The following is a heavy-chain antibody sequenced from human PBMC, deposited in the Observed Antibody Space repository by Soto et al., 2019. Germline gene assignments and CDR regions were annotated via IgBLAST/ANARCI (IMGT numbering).Heavy chain of an antibody. CDR1: GYSFTSYW. Sequence: GESLKISCKGSGYSFTSYWIGWVRQMPGKGLEWMGIIYPGDSDTRYSPSFQGQVTISADKSISTAYLQWSSLKASDTAMYYCAKVRSRRRAPTDYWSQGTLVTVSS. J-gene: IGHJ4*02. CDR3: AKVRSRRRAPTDY. V-gene: IGHV5-51*01. D-gene: IGHD2-2*01. CDR2: IYPGDSDT.